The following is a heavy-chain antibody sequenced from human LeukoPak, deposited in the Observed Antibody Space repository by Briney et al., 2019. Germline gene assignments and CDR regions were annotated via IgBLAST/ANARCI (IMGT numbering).Heavy chain of an antibody. D-gene: IGHD3-3*01. V-gene: IGHV3-23*01. CDR1: GFTFSSYA. J-gene: IGHJ6*02. CDR2: ISGSGGST. Sequence: GGSLRLSCAASGFTFSSYAMSWVRQAPGKGLEWVSAISGSGGSTYYADSVKGRFTISRDNSKNTLYLQMNSLRAEDTAVYYCARARVFGVVGYYYYGMDVWGQGTTVTVS. CDR3: ARARVFGVVGYYYYGMDV.